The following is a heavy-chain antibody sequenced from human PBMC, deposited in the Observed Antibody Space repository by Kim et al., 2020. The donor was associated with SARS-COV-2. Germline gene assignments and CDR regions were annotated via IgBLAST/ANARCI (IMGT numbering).Heavy chain of an antibody. Sequence: GGSLRLSCAASGFTFSTYAMSWVRQAPGKGLEWVSAISGGGGGAHYADSVKGRFTISRDNSKNTLYLQMNSLRAEDTAIYYCAKDQYFYETRGHYGVGGHLQHWGQGTLVIVSS. CDR3: AKDQYFYETRGHYGVGGHLQH. CDR1: GFTFSTYA. CDR2: ISGGGGGA. D-gene: IGHD3-22*01. V-gene: IGHV3-23*01. J-gene: IGHJ1*01.